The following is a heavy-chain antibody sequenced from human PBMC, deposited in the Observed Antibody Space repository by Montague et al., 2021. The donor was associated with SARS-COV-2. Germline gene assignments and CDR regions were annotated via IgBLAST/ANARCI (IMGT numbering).Heavy chain of an antibody. CDR3: ARERIQLWLGDYYYGMDV. J-gene: IGHJ6*02. D-gene: IGHD5-18*01. Sequence: PALVKPTQTLTLTCTFSGFSLSTSGMCVSWIRQPPGKALEWPARIDWDDDKYYSTSLKTRLTISKDTSKNQVVLTMTNMDPVDTATYYCARERIQLWLGDYYYGMDVWGQGTLVTVSS. CDR2: IDWDDDK. V-gene: IGHV2-70*11. CDR1: GFSLSTSGMC.